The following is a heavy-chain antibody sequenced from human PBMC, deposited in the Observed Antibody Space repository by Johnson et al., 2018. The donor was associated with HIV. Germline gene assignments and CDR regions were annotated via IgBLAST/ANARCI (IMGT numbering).Heavy chain of an antibody. Sequence: VQLVESGGGLVQPGGSLRLSCVASGFTFSTYWMNWVRQAPGKGPQWLANIKHDGSEKYYEDSVKGRFTISRDNSKDTLFLQMDSLRPEDTAVYYCANLLFVQWLAPDDGFDIWGQGTMVTVSS. J-gene: IGHJ3*02. CDR3: ANLLFVQWLAPDDGFDI. CDR2: IKHDGSEK. V-gene: IGHV3-7*05. CDR1: GFTFSTYW. D-gene: IGHD3-3*01.